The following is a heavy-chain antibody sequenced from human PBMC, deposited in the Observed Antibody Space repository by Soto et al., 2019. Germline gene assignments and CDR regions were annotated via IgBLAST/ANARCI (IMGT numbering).Heavy chain of an antibody. CDR2: ISGSGGST. Sequence: GSLRLSCAASGFTFSSYAMSWVRQAPGKGLEWVSAISGSGGSTYYADSVKGRFTISRDNSKNTLYLQMNSLRAEDTAVYYCAKDGAYYYDSSGFYYYYGMDVWGQGTTVTVSS. J-gene: IGHJ6*02. CDR1: GFTFSSYA. V-gene: IGHV3-23*01. D-gene: IGHD3-22*01. CDR3: AKDGAYYYDSSGFYYYYGMDV.